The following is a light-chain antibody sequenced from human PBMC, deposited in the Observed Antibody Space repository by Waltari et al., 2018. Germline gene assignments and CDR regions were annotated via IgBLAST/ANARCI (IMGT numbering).Light chain of an antibody. CDR2: QDS. CDR3: QAWDRNTYVV. CDR1: KLEDRD. J-gene: IGLJ2*01. V-gene: IGLV3-1*01. Sequence: SYELTQPPSVSVSPGQTASITCSGAKLEDRDVCWYQQKPGQSPVLVLHQDSKRPSGIPERFSGFNSGNTATLTISETQAMDEADYYCQAWDRNTYVVFGGGTKLTVL.